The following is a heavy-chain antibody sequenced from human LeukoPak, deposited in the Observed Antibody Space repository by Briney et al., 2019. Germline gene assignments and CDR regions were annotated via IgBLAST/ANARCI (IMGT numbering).Heavy chain of an antibody. Sequence: SETLSLTCAVYGGSFSGYYWSWIRQPPGKGLEWIGEINHSGSTNYNPSLKSRVTISVDTSKNQFSPKLSYVTAAETAVYYCAREPRRRSSWLYYFEYWGQGTLVTVSS. J-gene: IGHJ4*02. CDR3: AREPRRRSSWLYYFEY. V-gene: IGHV4-34*01. D-gene: IGHD6-13*01. CDR1: GGSFSGYY. CDR2: INHSGST.